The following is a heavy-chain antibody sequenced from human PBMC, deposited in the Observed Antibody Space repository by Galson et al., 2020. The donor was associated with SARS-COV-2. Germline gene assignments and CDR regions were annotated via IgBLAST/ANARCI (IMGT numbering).Heavy chain of an antibody. D-gene: IGHD2-21*01. CDR1: GYNFTRYA. J-gene: IGHJ4*02. CDR2: IDGDSGYT. Sequence: GESLKISCKASGYNFTRYAIHWVRQDPGERLQWMGWIDGDSGYTKYSQDFQDRLTITRDTSASTAYMELISLRSEDTTVYYCARSSGGIAWAFDYWGQGTLVTGSS. CDR3: ARSSGGIAWAFDY. V-gene: IGHV1-3*01.